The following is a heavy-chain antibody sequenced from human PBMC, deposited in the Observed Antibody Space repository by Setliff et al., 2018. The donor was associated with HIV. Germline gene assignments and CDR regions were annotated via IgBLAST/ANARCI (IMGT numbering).Heavy chain of an antibody. CDR3: ARDPSYSPYYDFWSGYYPHDALDI. J-gene: IGHJ3*02. CDR1: GYTFTSYY. D-gene: IGHD3-3*01. Sequence: VKVSCKASGYTFTSYYMHWVRQAPGQGLEWVGIINPSGGSTSYAQKFQGRVTMTRDTSTSTVYMELSSLRSEDTAIYYCARDPSYSPYYDFWSGYYPHDALDIWGQGTMVTVSS. V-gene: IGHV1-46*01. CDR2: INPSGGST.